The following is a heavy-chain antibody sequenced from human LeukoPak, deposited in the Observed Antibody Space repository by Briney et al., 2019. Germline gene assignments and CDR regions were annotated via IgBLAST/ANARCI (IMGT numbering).Heavy chain of an antibody. CDR3: ARGRGFLSLVDY. CDR1: GGSFSGYY. Sequence: PSETLSLTCAVYGGSFSGYYWSWIRQPPGKGLEWIGEINHSGSTNYNPSLKSRVTISVDTSKNQFSLKLSSVTAADTAVYYCARGRGFLSLVDYWGQGTLVTVSS. J-gene: IGHJ4*02. V-gene: IGHV4-34*01. CDR2: INHSGST. D-gene: IGHD3-10*01.